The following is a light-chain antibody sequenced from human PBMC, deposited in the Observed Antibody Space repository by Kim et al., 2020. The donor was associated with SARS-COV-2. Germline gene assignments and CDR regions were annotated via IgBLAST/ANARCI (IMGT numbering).Light chain of an antibody. CDR2: AAS. V-gene: IGKV1-8*01. Sequence: SASTGDRVTITCRASQGISSYLAWYQQKPGKAPKLLIYAASTLQSGVPSRFSGSGSGTDFTLTISCLQSEDFATYYCQQYYSYSYTFGQGTKLE. J-gene: IGKJ2*01. CDR1: QGISSY. CDR3: QQYYSYSYT.